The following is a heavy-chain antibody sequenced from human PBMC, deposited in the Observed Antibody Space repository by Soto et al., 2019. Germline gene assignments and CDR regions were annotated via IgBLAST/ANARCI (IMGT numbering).Heavy chain of an antibody. CDR1: GGSISSYY. V-gene: IGHV4-59*01. Sequence: SETLSLTCTVSGGSISSYYWSWIRQPPGKGLEWIGYIYYSGSTNYNPSLKSRVTISVDTSKNQFSLKLSSVTAADTAVYYCARERTAAAGTYWYFDLWGRGTLVTVSS. CDR3: ARERTAAAGTYWYFDL. CDR2: IYYSGST. D-gene: IGHD6-13*01. J-gene: IGHJ2*01.